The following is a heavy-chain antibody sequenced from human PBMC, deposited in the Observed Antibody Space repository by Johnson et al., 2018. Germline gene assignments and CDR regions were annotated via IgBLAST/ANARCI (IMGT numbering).Heavy chain of an antibody. V-gene: IGHV3-9*01. CDR2: ISWNSGSI. D-gene: IGHD3-10*01. CDR3: AKGRGLSYFYGSGSYSGDAFDI. J-gene: IGHJ3*02. Sequence: EVQLVESGGGVVQPGRSLRLSCAASGFTFSSYAMHWVRQAPGKGLEWVSGISWNSGSIGYADSVKGRFTIPRDNAKNSLYLQMNSLRAEDTALCYCAKGRGLSYFYGSGSYSGDAFDIWGQGTMVTVSS. CDR1: GFTFSSYA.